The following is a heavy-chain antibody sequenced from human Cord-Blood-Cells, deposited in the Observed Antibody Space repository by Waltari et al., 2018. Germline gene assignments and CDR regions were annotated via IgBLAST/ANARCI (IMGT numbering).Heavy chain of an antibody. J-gene: IGHJ6*03. CDR1: GGSFSGYY. CDR3: ASFYYYYMDV. Sequence: QVQLQQWGAGLLKPSETLSLTCAVYGGSFSGYYWSWIRQPPGKGLEWIGEINHSGSTNYNPSLKSRVTISVDTSKNQFSLKLSSVTAADTAVYYCASFYYYYMDVWGKGTTVTVSS. CDR2: INHSGST. V-gene: IGHV4-34*01.